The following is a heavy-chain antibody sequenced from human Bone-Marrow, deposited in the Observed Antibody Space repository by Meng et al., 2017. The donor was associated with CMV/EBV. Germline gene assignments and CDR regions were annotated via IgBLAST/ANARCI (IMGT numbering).Heavy chain of an antibody. Sequence: ASVKVSCKASGYTFTSYYMHWVRQAPGQGLEWMGIINPSGGSTSYAQKFQGRVTMTRDESTSTAYMELSSLRSEDTAVYYCAGDQYTNKWHYYWGQGMLVTVSS. CDR2: INPSGGST. J-gene: IGHJ4*02. D-gene: IGHD2-2*02. CDR3: AGDQYTNKWHYY. V-gene: IGHV1-46*01. CDR1: GYTFTSYY.